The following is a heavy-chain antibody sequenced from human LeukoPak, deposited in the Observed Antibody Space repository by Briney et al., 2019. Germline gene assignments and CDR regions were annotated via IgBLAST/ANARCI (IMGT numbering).Heavy chain of an antibody. CDR1: GGSFSGYY. CDR2: INHSGST. D-gene: IGHD5-24*01. Sequence: PSETLSLTCAVYGGSFSGYYWSWIRQPPGKGLEWIGEINHSGSTNYNPSLKSRVTISVDTSKNQFSLKLSSVTAADTAVYYCARVGDGYNYLNYWGQGTLVTVSS. V-gene: IGHV4-34*01. CDR3: ARVGDGYNYLNY. J-gene: IGHJ4*02.